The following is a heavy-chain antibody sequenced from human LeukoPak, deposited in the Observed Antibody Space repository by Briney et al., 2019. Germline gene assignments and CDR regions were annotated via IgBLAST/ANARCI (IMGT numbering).Heavy chain of an antibody. V-gene: IGHV4-59*01. D-gene: IGHD3-22*01. CDR2: IYYSGST. CDR1: GGSICSYY. CDR3: ARENAGYYDSSGYYEFDP. Sequence: SETLSLTCTVSGGSICSYYWSWIRQPPGKGLEWIGYIYYSGSTNYHPSLKSRVTISVDTSKNQFPLKLSPVTAADTAVYYCARENAGYYDSSGYYEFDPWGQGTLVTVSS. J-gene: IGHJ5*02.